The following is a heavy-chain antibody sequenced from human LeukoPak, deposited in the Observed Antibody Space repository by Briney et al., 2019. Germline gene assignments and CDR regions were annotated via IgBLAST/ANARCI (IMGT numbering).Heavy chain of an antibody. J-gene: IGHJ4*02. CDR2: IRSKAYGETT. CDR3: VRDRHFYGSGILNY. D-gene: IGHD3-10*01. V-gene: IGHV3-49*04. Sequence: GGSLRLSCTGSGFTFGDYAMSWVRQAPGEGLGWVGIIRSKAYGETTEYAASVKGRFIISRDDSKSVAYLQMNSLKTEDTAVYYCVRDRHFYGSGILNYWGQGTLVTVSS. CDR1: GFTFGDYA.